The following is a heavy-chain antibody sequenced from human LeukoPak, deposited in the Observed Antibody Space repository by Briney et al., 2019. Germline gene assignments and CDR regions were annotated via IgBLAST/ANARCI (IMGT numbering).Heavy chain of an antibody. CDR1: GYTFTSYG. Sequence: VSVKVSCKASGYTFTSYGISWMRRAPGQGLEWMGWISAYNGNTNYAQKLQGRVTMTTDTSTSTAYMELRSLRSDDTAVYYCARMTYSSGWYDLDYWGQGTLVTVSS. CDR3: ARMTYSSGWYDLDY. CDR2: ISAYNGNT. J-gene: IGHJ4*02. V-gene: IGHV1-18*01. D-gene: IGHD6-19*01.